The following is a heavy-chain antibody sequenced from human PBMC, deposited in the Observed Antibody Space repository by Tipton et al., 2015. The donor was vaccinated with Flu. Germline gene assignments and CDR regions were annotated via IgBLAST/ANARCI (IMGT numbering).Heavy chain of an antibody. V-gene: IGHV4-39*07. CDR1: GDSIISTTYY. Sequence: TLSLTCTVSGDSIISTTYYWAWIRQPPGKGLEWIGSVYYTGNTYYNPSLQSRLTISIDASKSQFSLTVRSVTAADTAVYYCAKGPYSGDWYRFNYWGQGTLVTVSS. J-gene: IGHJ4*02. CDR2: VYYTGNT. D-gene: IGHD6-19*01. CDR3: AKGPYSGDWYRFNY.